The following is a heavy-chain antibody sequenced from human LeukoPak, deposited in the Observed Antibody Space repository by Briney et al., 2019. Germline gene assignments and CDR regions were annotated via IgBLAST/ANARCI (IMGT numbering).Heavy chain of an antibody. D-gene: IGHD3-10*01. CDR3: AKVDDYYGSGSYLVDS. CDR2: IRYDGSKK. J-gene: IGHJ4*02. Sequence: GGSLRVSCAASGSTFSSHGMHWVRQAPGKGLHWVAFIRYDGSKKFYADSVKGRFTISRDNSKNTLDLQMNSLRTDDTAVYYCAKVDDYYGSGSYLVDSWGQGTLFTVSS. CDR1: GSTFSSHG. V-gene: IGHV3-30*02.